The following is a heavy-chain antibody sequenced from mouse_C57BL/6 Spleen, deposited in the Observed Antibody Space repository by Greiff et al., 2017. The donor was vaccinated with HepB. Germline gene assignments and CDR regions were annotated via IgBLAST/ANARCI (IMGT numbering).Heavy chain of an antibody. CDR1: GYTFTSYW. J-gene: IGHJ4*01. V-gene: IGHV1-55*01. CDR2: ISPGSGST. D-gene: IGHD1-1*01. Sequence: QVQLQQPGAELVKPGASVKMSCKASGYTFTSYWITWVKQRPGQGLEWIGDISPGSGSTNYNEKFKSKATLTVDTSSSTAYMQLSSLTSEDSAVYYCARDYYGSSPYAMDYWGQGTSVTVSS. CDR3: ARDYYGSSPYAMDY.